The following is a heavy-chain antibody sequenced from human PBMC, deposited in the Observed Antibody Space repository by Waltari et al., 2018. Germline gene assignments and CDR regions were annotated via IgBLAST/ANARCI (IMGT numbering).Heavy chain of an antibody. D-gene: IGHD3-22*01. CDR2: IYYSGRT. J-gene: IGHJ4*02. Sequence: QLQLQESGPGLVKPSETLSLTCTVSGGSISSSSYYWGWIRQPPGKGLEWIGSIYYSGRTYYNPSLKSRVTISVDTSKNQFSLKLSSVTAADTAVYYCARQGYYDSSGYSFDYWGQGTLVTVSS. CDR1: GGSISSSSYY. CDR3: ARQGYYDSSGYSFDY. V-gene: IGHV4-39*01.